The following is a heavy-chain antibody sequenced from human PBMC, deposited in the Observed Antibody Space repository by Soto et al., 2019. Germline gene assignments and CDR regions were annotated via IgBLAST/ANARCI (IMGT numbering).Heavy chain of an antibody. Sequence: GESLKISCKGSGYSFTSYWIGWVRQMPGKGLEWMGIIYPGDSDTRYSPSFQGQVTISADKSISTAYLQWSSLKASDTAMYYCARRDIVVVPAPTDYYYYYYMDVWGKGTTVTVSS. CDR2: IYPGDSDT. J-gene: IGHJ6*03. V-gene: IGHV5-51*01. CDR1: GYSFTSYW. D-gene: IGHD2-2*01. CDR3: ARRDIVVVPAPTDYYYYYYMDV.